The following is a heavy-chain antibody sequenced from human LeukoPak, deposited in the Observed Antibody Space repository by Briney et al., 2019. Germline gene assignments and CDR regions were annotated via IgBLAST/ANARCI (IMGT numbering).Heavy chain of an antibody. V-gene: IGHV1-69*05. J-gene: IGHJ3*02. CDR2: IIPIFGTA. CDR1: GGTFSSYA. D-gene: IGHD3-22*01. Sequence: SVKVSCKASGGTFSSYAISWVRQAPGQGLEWMGGIIPIFGTANYAQKFQGRVTMTRNTSISTAYMELSSLRSEDTAVYYCARAGIYYDSSGSPDDAFDIWGQGTMITVSS. CDR3: ARAGIYYDSSGSPDDAFDI.